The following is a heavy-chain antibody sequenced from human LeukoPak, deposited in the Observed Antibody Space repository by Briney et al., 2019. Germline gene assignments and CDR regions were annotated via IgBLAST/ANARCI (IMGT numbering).Heavy chain of an antibody. V-gene: IGHV3-48*03. J-gene: IGHJ4*02. Sequence: GGSRRLSCAASGFTFSSYEMNWVRQAPGKGLEWVSYISSSGSTISYADSVKGRFTISRNNAKNPLYLQMNSLRAEDTAVYYCARVYSVKGSWHLPGLTDYRGQGTLITVSS. D-gene: IGHD6-13*01. CDR2: ISSSGSTI. CDR1: GFTFSSYE. CDR3: ARVYSVKGSWHLPGLTDY.